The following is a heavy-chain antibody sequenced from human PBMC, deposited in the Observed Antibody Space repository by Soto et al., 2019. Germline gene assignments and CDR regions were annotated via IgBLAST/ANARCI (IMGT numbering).Heavy chain of an antibody. CDR1: GFTFTRYS. CDR2: ISSTTNYI. Sequence: VGSLRLSCAASGFTFTRYSMNWVRQAPGKGLEWVSSISSTTNYIYYGDSMKGRFTISRGNAKNSLYLEMNSLRAEDTAVYYCARESEDLTSKFDYWGQGTLVTVSS. V-gene: IGHV3-21*06. J-gene: IGHJ4*02. CDR3: ARESEDLTSKFDY.